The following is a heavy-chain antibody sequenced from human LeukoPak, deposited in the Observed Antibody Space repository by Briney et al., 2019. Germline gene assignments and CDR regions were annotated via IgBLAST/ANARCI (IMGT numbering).Heavy chain of an antibody. CDR2: VHYSGSA. Sequence: SETLSLTCSVSGGSVRSDISHWSRIRQPPGKGLEWIGYVHYSGSANYNPSLESRVTMSLDRSKNQFSLELTSVTAADTAVYYCARNRGWYATDVWGQGAAVTVSS. CDR3: ARNRGWYATDV. D-gene: IGHD6-19*01. V-gene: IGHV4-61*01. CDR1: GGSVRSDISH. J-gene: IGHJ6*02.